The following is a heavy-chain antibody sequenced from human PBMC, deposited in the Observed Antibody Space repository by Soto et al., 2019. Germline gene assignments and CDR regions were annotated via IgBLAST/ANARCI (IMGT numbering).Heavy chain of an antibody. CDR2: IYYSGST. Sequence: SETLSLTCTVSGGSISSSSYYWGWIRQPPGKGLEWIGSIYYSGSTYYNPSLKSRVTISVDTSKNQFSLKLSSVTAADTAVYYCARQGTLTYYDFWSGYPPSWFDPWGQGTLVTVSS. CDR1: GGSISSSSYY. V-gene: IGHV4-39*01. J-gene: IGHJ5*02. D-gene: IGHD3-3*01. CDR3: ARQGTLTYYDFWSGYPPSWFDP.